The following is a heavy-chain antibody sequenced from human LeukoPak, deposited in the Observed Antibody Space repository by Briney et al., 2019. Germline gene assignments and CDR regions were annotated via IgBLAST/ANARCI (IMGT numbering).Heavy chain of an antibody. CDR3: ARWGLGYCSSTSCYDVVDY. J-gene: IGHJ4*02. D-gene: IGHD2-2*01. CDR2: INPNSGGT. V-gene: IGHV1-2*02. CDR1: GYTFTGYY. Sequence: GASVKVSCKASGYTFTGYYMHWVRQAPGQGLEWMGWINPNSGGTNYAQKFQGRVTMTRDTPISTAYMELSRLRSDDTAVYYCARWGLGYCSSTSCYDVVDYWGQGTLVTVSS.